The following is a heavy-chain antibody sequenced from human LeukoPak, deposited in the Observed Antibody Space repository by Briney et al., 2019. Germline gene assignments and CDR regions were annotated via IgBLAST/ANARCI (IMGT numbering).Heavy chain of an antibody. D-gene: IGHD3-3*01. CDR1: GYTFTGYY. J-gene: IGHJ6*02. CDR3: ARGAHDFWSGYFVYYYYGMDV. V-gene: IGHV1-2*04. Sequence: ASVKVSCKASGYTFTGYYMHWVRQAPGQGLEWMGWINPNSGGTNYAQKFQGWVTMTRDTSISTAYMELSRLRSDDTAVYYCARGAHDFWSGYFVYYYYGMDVWGQGTTVTVSS. CDR2: INPNSGGT.